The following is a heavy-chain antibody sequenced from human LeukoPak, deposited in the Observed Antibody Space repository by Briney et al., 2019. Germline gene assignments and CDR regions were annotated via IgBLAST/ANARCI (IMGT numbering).Heavy chain of an antibody. CDR2: ISSRGDST. CDR3: ARESSGTYYLKQ. D-gene: IGHD1-26*01. CDR1: GFTFSYSY. J-gene: IGHJ4*02. V-gene: IGHV3-11*05. Sequence: GGSLRLSCAASGFTFSYSYMNWIRQAPGNGPEWVSSISSRGDSTNYADSVKGRFTISRDNAKNSLYLQMNSLRAEDTAVYYCARESSGTYYLKQWGQGTLVTVYS.